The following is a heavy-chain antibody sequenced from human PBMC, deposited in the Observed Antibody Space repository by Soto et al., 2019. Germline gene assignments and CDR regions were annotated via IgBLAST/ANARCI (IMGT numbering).Heavy chain of an antibody. CDR3: TTDTEYSSSWAY. J-gene: IGHJ4*02. CDR2: IKSKTDGGTA. CDR1: GFTFSNAW. Sequence: EVQLVESGGGLVKPGGSLRLSCAASGFTFSNAWMSWVRQAPGKGLEWVGRIKSKTDGGTADYAAPVKGRFTISRDDSKNTLYLKMNSLKTDDTAVYYCTTDTEYSSSWAYWGQGTLVTVSS. D-gene: IGHD6-6*01. V-gene: IGHV3-15*01.